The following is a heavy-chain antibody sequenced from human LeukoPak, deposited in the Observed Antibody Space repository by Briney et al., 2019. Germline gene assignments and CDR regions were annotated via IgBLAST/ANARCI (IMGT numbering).Heavy chain of an antibody. J-gene: IGHJ3*02. Sequence: GGSLRLSCAASGFTVSSNYMSWVRQAPGKGLEWVSVIYSGGSTYYADSVKGRFTISRDNSKNTLYLQMNSLRAVDTAVYYCATSITGDDAFDIWGQGTMVTVSS. CDR3: ATSITGDDAFDI. V-gene: IGHV3-66*01. CDR2: IYSGGST. D-gene: IGHD7-27*01. CDR1: GFTVSSNY.